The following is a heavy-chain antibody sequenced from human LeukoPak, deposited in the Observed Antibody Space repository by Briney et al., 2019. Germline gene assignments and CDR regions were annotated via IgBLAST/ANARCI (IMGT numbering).Heavy chain of an antibody. Sequence: PVNVSCKASGGTFSSYAISWVRQAPGQGLEWMGRIIPILGIANYAQKFQGRVTITADKSTSTAYTELASLSSCDPAVYYCARGLRELGAPRLVRAEYLQPSGQGSPVTVSS. CDR3: ARGLRELGAPRLVRAEYLQP. CDR2: IIPILGIA. J-gene: IGHJ1*01. CDR1: GGTFSSYA. V-gene: IGHV1-69*04. D-gene: IGHD2-21*02.